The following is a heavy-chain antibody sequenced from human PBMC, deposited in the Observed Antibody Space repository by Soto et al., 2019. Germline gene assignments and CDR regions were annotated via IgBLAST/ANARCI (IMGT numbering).Heavy chain of an antibody. J-gene: IGHJ4*02. D-gene: IGHD1-26*01. CDR2: ISHEGGTQ. CDR1: GFTFCDYG. Sequence: LRRSCAASGFTFCDYGIDWIRQAPGKGLEWVAVISHEGGTQYYADSVRGRFTVSRDNSKNILYLQMDSLRPEDTAVYFCAKEGSPKVSRWDDYWGQGTLVTVSS. V-gene: IGHV3-30*18. CDR3: AKEGSPKVSRWDDY.